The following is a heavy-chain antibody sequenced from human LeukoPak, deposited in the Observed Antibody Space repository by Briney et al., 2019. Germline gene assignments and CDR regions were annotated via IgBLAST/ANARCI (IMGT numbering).Heavy chain of an antibody. CDR2: ISSSSSYI. V-gene: IGHV3-21*01. CDR1: GFTFSSYS. D-gene: IGHD2-2*01. CDR3: ARVGVVVPTSYAFDI. J-gene: IGHJ3*02. Sequence: PGGSLRLSCAASGFTFSSYSMNWIRQAPGKGLEWVSSISSSSSYIYYADSVKGRFTISRDNAKNSLYLQMNSLRAEDTAVYYCARVGVVVPTSYAFDIWGQGTMVTVSS.